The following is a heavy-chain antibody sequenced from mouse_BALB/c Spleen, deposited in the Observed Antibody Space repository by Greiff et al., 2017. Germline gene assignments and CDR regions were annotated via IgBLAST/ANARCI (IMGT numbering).Heavy chain of an antibody. V-gene: IGHV3-2*02. J-gene: IGHJ4*01. CDR2: ISYSGST. Sequence: EVKLMESGPGLVKPSQSLSLTCTVTGYSITSDYAWNWIRQFPGNKLEWMGYISYSGSTSYNPSLKSRISITRDTSKNQFFLQLNSVTTEDTATYYCARHYGFYAMDYWGQGTSVTVSS. D-gene: IGHD2-2*01. CDR1: GYSITSDYA. CDR3: ARHYGFYAMDY.